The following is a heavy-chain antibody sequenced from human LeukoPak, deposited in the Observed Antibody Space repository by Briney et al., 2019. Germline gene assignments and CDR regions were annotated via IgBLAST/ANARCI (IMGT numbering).Heavy chain of an antibody. J-gene: IGHJ4*02. CDR2: ISGSGGST. CDR1: GFTFSSYA. CDR3: AKQAEVGTYYYDSSGYNLIDY. V-gene: IGHV3-23*01. D-gene: IGHD3-22*01. Sequence: GGSLRLSCAASGFTFSSYAMSWVRQAPGKGLEWVSAISGSGGSTYYADSVKGRFTISRDNSENTLYLQMNSLRAEDTAVYYCAKQAEVGTYYYDSSGYNLIDYWGQGTLVTVSS.